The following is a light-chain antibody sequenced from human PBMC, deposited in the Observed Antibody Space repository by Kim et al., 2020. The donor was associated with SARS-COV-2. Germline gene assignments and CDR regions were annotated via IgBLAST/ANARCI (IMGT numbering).Light chain of an antibody. CDR1: SSDVGGYNY. J-gene: IGLJ2*01. V-gene: IGLV2-14*03. CDR3: SSYTSSSTVV. CDR2: DVS. Sequence: QSALTQPASVSGSPGQSITISCTGTSSDVGGYNYVSWYQQHPGKAPKLMIYDVSNRPSGVSNRFSGSKSGNTASLTISGHQAEDEADYYCSSYTSSSTVVFGVGTQLTVL.